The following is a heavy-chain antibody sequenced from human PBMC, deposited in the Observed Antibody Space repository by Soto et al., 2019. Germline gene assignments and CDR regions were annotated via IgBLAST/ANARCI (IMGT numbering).Heavy chain of an antibody. CDR1: GGSINSAGHS. V-gene: IGHV4-30-2*06. Sequence: SETLSLTCTVSGGSINSAGHSWGWVRQSPGKGLEWIGYSYHSGSSYYNPSLQSRVTISVDRSKAQFSLKLSSVTAADTAVYYCARAEVVGELLSPTPDYWGQGTLVTVSS. CDR3: ARAEVVGELLSPTPDY. CDR2: SYHSGSS. J-gene: IGHJ4*02. D-gene: IGHD3-10*01.